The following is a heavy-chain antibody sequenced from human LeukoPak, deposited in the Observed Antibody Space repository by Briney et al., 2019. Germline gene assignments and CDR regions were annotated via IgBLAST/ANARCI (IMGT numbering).Heavy chain of an antibody. CDR2: FSRDGSDI. J-gene: IGHJ5*02. CDR3: ARGRLIRLENFLDL. V-gene: IGHV3-48*03. CDR1: GFTFSNYE. D-gene: IGHD2-21*01. Sequence: GRSLRPSCAPSGFTFSNYEMHWVRQPPGKGLEWVAYFSRDGSDIYYADSARGRFTISSDNAKNSVILQMNSLRAEDTAVYYCARGRLIRLENFLDLWGQGTLVTVSS.